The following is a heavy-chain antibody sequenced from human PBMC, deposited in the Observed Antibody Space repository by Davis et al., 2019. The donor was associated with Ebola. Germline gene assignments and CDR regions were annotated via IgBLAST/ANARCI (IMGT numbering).Heavy chain of an antibody. Sequence: ASVKVSCKASGYTFSSYVISWVRQAPGQGLEWMGWISGHNGNTKYAQKFQGRVTMSTDTSTSTAYMELRSLRSDDTAVYYCARAGVGTPYDDILTGTGYFDLWGRGTLVTVSS. J-gene: IGHJ2*01. CDR1: GYTFSSYV. V-gene: IGHV1-18*01. CDR3: ARAGVGTPYDDILTGTGYFDL. D-gene: IGHD3-9*01. CDR2: ISGHNGNT.